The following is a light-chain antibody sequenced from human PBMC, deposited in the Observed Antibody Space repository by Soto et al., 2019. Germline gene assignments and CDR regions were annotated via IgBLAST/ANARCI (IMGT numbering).Light chain of an antibody. Sequence: EIVLTQSPATLSSFPGERATFSWRASQRISGYVGWYQQKPGQAHRLLIYNASNRTTGIRVRFSGSGTGTGFALTISILEPEDFAVYYCQQRRNYPPLCTFGHGTKVDIK. J-gene: IGKJ3*01. CDR2: NAS. V-gene: IGKV3-11*01. CDR1: QRISGY. CDR3: QQRRNYPPLCT.